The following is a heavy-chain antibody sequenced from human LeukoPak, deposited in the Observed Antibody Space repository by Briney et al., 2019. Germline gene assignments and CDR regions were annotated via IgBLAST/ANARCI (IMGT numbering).Heavy chain of an antibody. V-gene: IGHV4-59*01. CDR2: IYYSGST. D-gene: IGHD3-16*02. Sequence: TSETLSLTCTVSGGSISSYYWSWIRQPPGKGLEWIGYIYYSGSTNYNPSLKSRVTISVDTSKKQLSLKLSSVTAADTAVYFCARYVWGSYPTFEDYWGQGTPVTVSS. CDR3: ARYVWGSYPTFEDY. J-gene: IGHJ4*02. CDR1: GGSISSYY.